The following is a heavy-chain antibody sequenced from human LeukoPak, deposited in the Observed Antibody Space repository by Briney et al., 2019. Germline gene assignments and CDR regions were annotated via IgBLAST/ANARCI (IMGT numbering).Heavy chain of an antibody. CDR2: ISAYNGDT. CDR1: GFTFRNYG. CDR3: ARDPSNTSGRNVYFDF. D-gene: IGHD6-19*01. Sequence: ASVRVSCKASGFTFRNYGISWVRQAPGQGLEWMGWISAYNGDTKFAQKLQGRVTLTTYTPTSTAYMELRGLRSDDTAVYFCARDPSNTSGRNVYFDFWGQGTVVTVSS. J-gene: IGHJ4*02. V-gene: IGHV1-18*04.